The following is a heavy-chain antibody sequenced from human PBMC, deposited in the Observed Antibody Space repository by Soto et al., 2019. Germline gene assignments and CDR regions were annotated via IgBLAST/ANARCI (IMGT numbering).Heavy chain of an antibody. CDR2: IYYSGST. Sequence: SETLSLTCTVSGGSIINGDFYWSWIRQPPGKGLEWIGYIYYSGSTYYNPSLKSRLTISLDTSKNQFSLKLSSVTAADTAVYYCARSDSSGYYYIDYWGQGTLVTVSS. D-gene: IGHD3-22*01. CDR1: GGSIINGDFY. CDR3: ARSDSSGYYYIDY. J-gene: IGHJ4*02. V-gene: IGHV4-30-4*01.